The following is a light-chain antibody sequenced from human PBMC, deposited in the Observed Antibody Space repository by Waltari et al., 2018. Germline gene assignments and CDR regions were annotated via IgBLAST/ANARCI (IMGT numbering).Light chain of an antibody. CDR1: HDISNY. CDR3: QQYDNLAIT. V-gene: IGKV1-33*01. J-gene: IGKJ5*01. Sequence: DIQMTHSPSSLSASVVDRVTSTGLPRHDISNYLNWYQQKPGNAPKPLIYDESNLETGVPSRFRGSGSGTDFTFTISSLQPEDIATYYCQQYDNLAITFGQGTRLEIK. CDR2: DES.